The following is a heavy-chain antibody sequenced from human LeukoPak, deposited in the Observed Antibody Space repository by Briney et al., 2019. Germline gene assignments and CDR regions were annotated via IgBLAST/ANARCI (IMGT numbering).Heavy chain of an antibody. CDR2: IIPIFGTA. D-gene: IGHD4-17*01. V-gene: IGHV1-69*13. CDR3: ARVTQTDYDFDY. Sequence: VASVTVSCKASGGTFSSYAISWVRQAPGQGLEWMGGIIPIFGTANYAQKFQGRVTITADESTSTAYMELSSLRSEDTAVYYCARVTQTDYDFDYWGQGTLVTVSS. CDR1: GGTFSSYA. J-gene: IGHJ4*02.